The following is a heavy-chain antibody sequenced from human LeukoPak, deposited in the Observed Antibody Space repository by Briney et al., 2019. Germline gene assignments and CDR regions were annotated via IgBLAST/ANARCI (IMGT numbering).Heavy chain of an antibody. V-gene: IGHV4-34*01. J-gene: IGHJ5*02. CDR1: GGSFSGYY. CDR3: ARRWDIVVVPAAYNWFDP. Sequence: PSETLSLTCAVYGGSFSGYYWSWIRQPPGKGLEWIGEINHSGSTNYNPSLKSRVTISVDTSKNQFSLKLSSVTAADTAVYYCARRWDIVVVPAAYNWFDPWGQGTLVAVSS. D-gene: IGHD2-2*01. CDR2: INHSGST.